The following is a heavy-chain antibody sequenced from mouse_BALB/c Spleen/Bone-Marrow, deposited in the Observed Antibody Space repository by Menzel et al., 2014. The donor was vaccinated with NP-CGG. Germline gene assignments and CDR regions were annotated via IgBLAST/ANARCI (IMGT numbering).Heavy chain of an antibody. D-gene: IGHD1-1*01. CDR2: ISYDGSN. CDR3: AREGGSRAY. Sequence: QSGPGLVKPSQSLSLTCSVTGFSITSGYYWNWVRQFPGNKLEWMGYISYDGSNNYNPSLKNRISITRDTSENQFFLKLNSVTTEDTATYYCAREGGSRAYWGQGTLVTVSA. V-gene: IGHV3-6*02. J-gene: IGHJ3*01. CDR1: GFSITSGYY.